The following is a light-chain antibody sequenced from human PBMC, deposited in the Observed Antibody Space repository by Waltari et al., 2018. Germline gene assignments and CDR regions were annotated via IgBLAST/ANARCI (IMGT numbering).Light chain of an antibody. Sequence: ELVLTQSPGTLSLSPGDRATLSCRASQSVSSSYLAWYQQKPGQAPRLLIYGASSMATGIPDRFSGSGSGTDFTLTISRLEPEDFAVYYCQQYDNSPFTFGPGTKVDIK. CDR3: QQYDNSPFT. J-gene: IGKJ3*01. CDR1: QSVSSSY. V-gene: IGKV3-20*01. CDR2: GAS.